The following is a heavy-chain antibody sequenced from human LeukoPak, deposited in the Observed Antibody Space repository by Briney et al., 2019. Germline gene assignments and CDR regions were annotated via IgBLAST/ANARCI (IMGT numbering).Heavy chain of an antibody. Sequence: GGSLRLSCAASGFIFSSYSMIWVRQAPGKGLEWVSSISTSSGYIYYADSVKGRFTTSRDNAKNSLHLQMNSLRAEDTALYYCARVGGSPPEEIDYWGQGTLVTVSS. J-gene: IGHJ4*02. CDR3: ARVGGSPPEEIDY. CDR1: GFIFSSYS. D-gene: IGHD3-16*01. CDR2: ISTSSGYI. V-gene: IGHV3-21*01.